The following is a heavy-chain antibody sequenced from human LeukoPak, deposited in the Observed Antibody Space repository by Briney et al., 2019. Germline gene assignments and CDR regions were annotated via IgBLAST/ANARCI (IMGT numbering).Heavy chain of an antibody. CDR2: INPNSGGT. CDR3: ARDSHPPLVVVVAAGRGGLDY. D-gene: IGHD2-15*01. J-gene: IGHJ4*02. Sequence: ASVKVSCKASGYTFTGYYMHWVRQAPGQGLEWMGWINPNSGGTNYAQKFQGRVTMTRDTSISTAYMELNSLRAEDTAVYYCARDSHPPLVVVVAAGRGGLDYWGQGTLVTVSS. CDR1: GYTFTGYY. V-gene: IGHV1-2*02.